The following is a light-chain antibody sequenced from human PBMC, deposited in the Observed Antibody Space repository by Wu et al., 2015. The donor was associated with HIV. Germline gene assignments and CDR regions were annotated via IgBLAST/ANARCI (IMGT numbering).Light chain of an antibody. CDR1: QGISSW. Sequence: DIQMTQSPSSLSASVRDRVTITCRASQGISSWLAWYQAKPGKAPKLLIYSASTLQSGVPSRFSGSGSGTDFTLTISRLEPEDFAVYYCQQYGSSPLTFGGGTKVEIK. CDR2: SAS. V-gene: IGKV1D-16*01. CDR3: QQYGSSPLT. J-gene: IGKJ4*01.